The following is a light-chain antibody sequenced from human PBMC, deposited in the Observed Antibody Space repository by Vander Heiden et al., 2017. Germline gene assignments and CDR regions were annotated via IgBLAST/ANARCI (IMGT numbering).Light chain of an antibody. CDR3: QQSYSTMWT. V-gene: IGKV1-39*01. Sequence: DIQMTQSPSSLSASIGDRVTITCRASQTINTYLNWYQQKPGEAPKLLIYSALNLQDGVPSRFSGSRSGTNFTLTISSLQPEDFASYFCQQSYSTMWTFGQGTKVEVK. CDR2: SAL. CDR1: QTINTY. J-gene: IGKJ1*01.